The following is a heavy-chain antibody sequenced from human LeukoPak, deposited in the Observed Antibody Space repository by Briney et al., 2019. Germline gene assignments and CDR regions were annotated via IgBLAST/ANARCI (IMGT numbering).Heavy chain of an antibody. D-gene: IGHD6-19*01. J-gene: IGHJ6*02. Sequence: GRPLRLSCAASGFTFSSYGMHWVRQAPGKGLEWVAVIWYDGSNKYYADSVKGRFTISRDNSKNTLYLQMNSLRAEDTAVYYCARDKRAVAGTYYYYGMDVWGQGTTVTVSS. CDR2: IWYDGSNK. CDR3: ARDKRAVAGTYYYYGMDV. V-gene: IGHV3-33*01. CDR1: GFTFSSYG.